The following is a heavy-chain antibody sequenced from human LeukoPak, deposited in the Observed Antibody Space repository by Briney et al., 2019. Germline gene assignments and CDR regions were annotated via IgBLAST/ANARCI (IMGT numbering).Heavy chain of an antibody. J-gene: IGHJ5*02. Sequence: ASVKVSCKASGYTFTGYYMHWVRQAPGQGLEWMGWINPNSGGTNYAQKFQGRVTMTRDTSISTAYMELSRLRSDDTAVYYCACLDPLRFSGFDPWGQGTLVTVSS. V-gene: IGHV1-2*02. CDR3: ACLDPLRFSGFDP. CDR1: GYTFTGYY. CDR2: INPNSGGT. D-gene: IGHD3-3*01.